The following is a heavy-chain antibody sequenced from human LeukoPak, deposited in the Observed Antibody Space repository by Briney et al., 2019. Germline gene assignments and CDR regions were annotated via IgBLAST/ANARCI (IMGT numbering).Heavy chain of an antibody. J-gene: IGHJ4*02. V-gene: IGHV4-34*01. CDR3: ARGVFADILSQYYFDY. CDR1: GGSFSGYY. Sequence: SETLSLTCAVYGGSFSGYYWSWIRQPPGKGLEWIGDINHSGSTNYNPSLKSRVTISVDTSKNQFSLKLSSVTAADTAVYYCARGVFADILSQYYFDYWGQGTLVTVSS. D-gene: IGHD3-9*01. CDR2: INHSGST.